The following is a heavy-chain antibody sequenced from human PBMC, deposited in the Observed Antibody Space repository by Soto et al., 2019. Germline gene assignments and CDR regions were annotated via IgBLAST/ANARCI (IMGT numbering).Heavy chain of an antibody. J-gene: IGHJ5*02. CDR3: AVELLSGGWFDP. Sequence: PSETLSLTCTVSGGSISSGDYYWSWIRQPPGKGLEWIGYIYYSGSTYYNPSLKSRVTISVDTSKNQFSLKLSSVTAADTAVYYCAVELLSGGWFDPWGQGTLVTVSS. V-gene: IGHV4-30-4*01. CDR1: GGSISSGDYY. D-gene: IGHD3-10*01. CDR2: IYYSGST.